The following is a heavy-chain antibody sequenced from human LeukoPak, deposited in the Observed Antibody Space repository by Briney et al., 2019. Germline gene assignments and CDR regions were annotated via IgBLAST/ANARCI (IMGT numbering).Heavy chain of an antibody. J-gene: IGHJ5*02. CDR2: IYYSGST. CDR1: GGSISSYY. CDR3: ARAGKPWGWFDP. Sequence: PSETLSLTCTVSGGSISSYYWSWIRQPPGKGLEWIGYIYYSGSTNYNPSLKSRVTISVDTSKNQFSLKLSSVTAADTAVYYCARAGKPWGWFDPWGQGTLVTVSS. V-gene: IGHV4-59*08. D-gene: IGHD3-10*01.